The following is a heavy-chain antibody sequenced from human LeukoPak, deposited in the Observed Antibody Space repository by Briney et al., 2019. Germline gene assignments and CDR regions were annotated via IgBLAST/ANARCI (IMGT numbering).Heavy chain of an antibody. CDR1: GYTFTGYY. CDR3: AXXXXXXVIGSVGY. V-gene: IGHV1-2*02. Sequence: ASVKVSCKASGYTFTGYYMHWVRQAPGQGLEWMGWINPNSGGTNYAQKFQGRVTMTRDTSISTAYMELSRLRSDDTAVYYCAXXXXXXVIGSVGYWGQGTLVTVSS. J-gene: IGHJ4*02. CDR2: INPNSGGT. D-gene: IGHD3-16*02.